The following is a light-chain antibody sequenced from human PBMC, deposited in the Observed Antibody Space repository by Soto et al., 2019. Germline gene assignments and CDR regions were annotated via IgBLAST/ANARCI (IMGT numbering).Light chain of an antibody. CDR2: EVS. Sequence: QSVLTQPASVSGSPGQSITISCTGTSSDIGTFNYISWYQQHPGKAPKVMLYEVSNRPAGVCDRFSGSKSGNTASLTISGLQGEDEADYYCSTYLISSTAYVFGTGTNVTVL. CDR3: STYLISSTAYV. V-gene: IGLV2-14*01. CDR1: SSDIGTFNY. J-gene: IGLJ1*01.